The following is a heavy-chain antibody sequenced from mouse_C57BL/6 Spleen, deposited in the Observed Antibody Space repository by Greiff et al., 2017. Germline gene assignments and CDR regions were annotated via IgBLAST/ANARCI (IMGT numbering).Heavy chain of an antibody. CDR1: GYTFTSYW. D-gene: IGHD2-10*02. CDR3: ARRGVSDFDY. V-gene: IGHV1-69*01. CDR2: IDPSAGYT. Sequence: QVQLQQPGAELVMPGASVKLSCKASGYTFTSYWMHWVKQRPGQGLEWIGEIDPSAGYTNYNQKFKGKSTLTVDKSSSTAYMQLSSLTSEDSAVYYCARRGVSDFDYWGQGTTLTVSS. J-gene: IGHJ2*01.